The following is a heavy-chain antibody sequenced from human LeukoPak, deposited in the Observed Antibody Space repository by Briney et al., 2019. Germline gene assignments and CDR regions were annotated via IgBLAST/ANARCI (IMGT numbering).Heavy chain of an antibody. CDR1: GGSISSYY. CDR3: ARSPTYGGYPANFDY. Sequence: SETLSLTCTVSGGSISSYYWSWIRQPPGKGLEWIGYIYYSGSTNYNPSLKSRVTISVDTSKNQFSLKLSSVTAADTAVYYCARSPTYGGYPANFDYWDQGTTVTVS. D-gene: IGHD5-12*01. J-gene: IGHJ4*02. CDR2: IYYSGST. V-gene: IGHV4-59*01.